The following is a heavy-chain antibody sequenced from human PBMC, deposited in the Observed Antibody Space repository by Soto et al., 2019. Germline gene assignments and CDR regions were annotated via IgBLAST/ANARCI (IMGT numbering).Heavy chain of an antibody. CDR2: ISAGGSNT. J-gene: IGHJ4*02. CDR3: AKEYSTSFDY. Sequence: HPGGSLRLSCAASGFSFSNYDMNWVRQAPGRGLEWVSAISAGGSNTNYADSVKGRFTISSDNSKNTLYLQMNGLRADDTAVYYCAKEYSTSFDYWGQGTPVTVSS. CDR1: GFSFSNYD. V-gene: IGHV3-23*01. D-gene: IGHD6-6*01.